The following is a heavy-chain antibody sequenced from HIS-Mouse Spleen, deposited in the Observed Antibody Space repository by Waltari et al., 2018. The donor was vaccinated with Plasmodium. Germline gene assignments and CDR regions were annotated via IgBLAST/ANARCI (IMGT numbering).Heavy chain of an antibody. CDR1: GFTFSSYS. CDR2: ISSSISTI. V-gene: IGHV3-48*02. Sequence: EVQLVESGGGLVQPGGSLRLSCAASGFTFSSYSMNWVRQAPGKGLEWVSYISSSISTIYYADSVKGRFTISRDNAKNSLYLQMNSLRDEDTAVYYCARDRIAARQGYFDYWGQGTLVTVSS. J-gene: IGHJ4*02. CDR3: ARDRIAARQGYFDY. D-gene: IGHD6-6*01.